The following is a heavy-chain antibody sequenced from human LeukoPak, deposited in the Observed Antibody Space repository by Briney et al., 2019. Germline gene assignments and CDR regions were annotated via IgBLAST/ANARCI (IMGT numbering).Heavy chain of an antibody. Sequence: PGGSLRLSCAASGFTFTNHWMHWVPQAPGKGLVWVSRIRPDGRETNHADSVKGRFTISRDNAKNTLYLQMNSLGAEDTAVYYCGRDAVSGSGSVDYWGQGVLVTVSS. J-gene: IGHJ4*02. CDR2: IRPDGRET. CDR1: GFTFTNHW. V-gene: IGHV3-74*01. CDR3: GRDAVSGSGSVDY. D-gene: IGHD3-10*01.